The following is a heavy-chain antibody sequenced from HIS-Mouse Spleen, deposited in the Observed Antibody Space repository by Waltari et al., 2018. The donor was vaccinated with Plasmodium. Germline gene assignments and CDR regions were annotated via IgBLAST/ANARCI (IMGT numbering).Heavy chain of an antibody. D-gene: IGHD6-13*01. Sequence: QVQLVQSGAEVKKPGASVKVSCKASGYTFTGSYMHWVRQAAGQGLEWMGWNNPNSGGTNYAQKFQGRVTMTRDTSISTAYMELSRLRSDDTAVYYCARVLGYKAAAGTFVEYFQHWGQGTLVTVSS. J-gene: IGHJ1*01. CDR1: GYTFTGSY. CDR2: NNPNSGGT. V-gene: IGHV1-2*02. CDR3: ARVLGYKAAAGTFVEYFQH.